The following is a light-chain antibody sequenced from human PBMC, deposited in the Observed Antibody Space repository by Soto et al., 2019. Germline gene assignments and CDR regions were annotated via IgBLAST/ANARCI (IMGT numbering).Light chain of an antibody. CDR2: DAS. Sequence: DIQMPQSPSSLSASVGDRVTITCQASQDISNYLNWYQQKPGKAPKLLIYDASNLETGVASRFSGSGSGTDFTFTISSLQSEDIATYYCQQYDNLPPKLTFGGGTKVEIK. CDR3: QQYDNLPPKLT. V-gene: IGKV1-33*01. J-gene: IGKJ4*01. CDR1: QDISNY.